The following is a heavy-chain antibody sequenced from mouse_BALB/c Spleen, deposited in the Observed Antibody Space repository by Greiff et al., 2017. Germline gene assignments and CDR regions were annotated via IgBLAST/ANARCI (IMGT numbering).Heavy chain of an antibody. D-gene: IGHD3-3*01. Sequence: EVQLVESGGDLVKPGGSLKLSCAASGFTFSSYAMSWVRQSPEKRLEWVAEISSGGSYTYYPDTVTGRFTISRDNAKNTLYLEMSSLMSEDTAMYYCAREGTRQGFAYWGQGTLVTVSA. CDR2: ISSGGSYT. V-gene: IGHV5-9-4*01. CDR1: GFTFSSYA. CDR3: AREGTRQGFAY. J-gene: IGHJ3*01.